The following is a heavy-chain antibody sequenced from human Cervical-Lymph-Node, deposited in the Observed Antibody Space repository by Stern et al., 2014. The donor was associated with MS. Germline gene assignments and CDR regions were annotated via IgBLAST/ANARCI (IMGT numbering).Heavy chain of an antibody. CDR3: ARDNSSSWYNNWFDP. D-gene: IGHD6-13*01. J-gene: IGHJ5*02. V-gene: IGHV1-3*01. CDR2: RNAGNGNT. CDR1: GDTFTSYA. Sequence: QVQLVQSGAEAKKPGASVKVSCKASGDTFTSYAMPWVRQAPGPRLEWRGWRNAGNGNTKYSKKFQGRVTITRDTSASTAYMELSSLRSEDTAVYYCARDNSSSWYNNWFDPWGQGTLVTVSS.